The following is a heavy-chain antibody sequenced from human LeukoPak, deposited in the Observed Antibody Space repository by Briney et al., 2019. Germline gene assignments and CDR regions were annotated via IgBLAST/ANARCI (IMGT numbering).Heavy chain of an antibody. CDR1: GGSISSYY. Sequence: SETLSLTCTVSGGSISSYYWSWIRQPPGKGLEWIGYIYNSGSTNYNPSLKSRVTMSVDTSKNQFSLKLSSVTAADTAVYYCAQIGYYYGMDVWGQGTTVTVSS. V-gene: IGHV4-59*12. CDR2: IYNSGST. CDR3: AQIGYYYGMDV. D-gene: IGHD2-21*01. J-gene: IGHJ6*02.